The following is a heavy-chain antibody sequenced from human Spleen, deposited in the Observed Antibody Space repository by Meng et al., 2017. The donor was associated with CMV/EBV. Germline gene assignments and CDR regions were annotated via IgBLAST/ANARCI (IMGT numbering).Heavy chain of an antibody. J-gene: IGHJ6*02. D-gene: IGHD3-9*01. CDR3: ARRGDDIFYGMDV. CDR2: INPSGGGT. Sequence: ASVKVSCKATGYTFTSYYIQWVRQAPGQGLEWMGIINPSGGGTTYARKFQGRVTMTRDTSTSTVYMELSSLRSDDTAVYYCARRGDDIFYGMDVWGQGTTVTVSS. V-gene: IGHV1-46*01. CDR1: GYTFTSYY.